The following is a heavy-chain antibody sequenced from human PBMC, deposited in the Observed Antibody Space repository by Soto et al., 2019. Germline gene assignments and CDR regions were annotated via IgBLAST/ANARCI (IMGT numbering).Heavy chain of an antibody. V-gene: IGHV1-69*13. CDR1: GGTFSSYA. Sequence: ASVQVSCKASGGTFSSYAISWVRQAPGQGLEWMGGIIPIFGTANYAQKFQGRVTITADESTSTAYMELSSLRSEDTAVYDCARDITYCYDSSGYYFDYWGQGTLVTVSS. CDR3: ARDITYCYDSSGYYFDY. D-gene: IGHD3-22*01. J-gene: IGHJ4*02. CDR2: IIPIFGTA.